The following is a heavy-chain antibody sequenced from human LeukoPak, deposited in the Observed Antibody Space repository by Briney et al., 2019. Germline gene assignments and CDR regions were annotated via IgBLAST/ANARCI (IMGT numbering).Heavy chain of an antibody. Sequence: SVKVSCKASGGTFSSYAISWVRQAPGQGLEWMGGIIPIFGTANYAQKFQGRVTMTRNTSISTAYMELSSLRSEDTAVYYCARVAYGSGSYVHYWGQGTLVTVSS. CDR1: GGTFSSYA. D-gene: IGHD3-10*01. V-gene: IGHV1-69*05. J-gene: IGHJ4*02. CDR2: IIPIFGTA. CDR3: ARVAYGSGSYVHY.